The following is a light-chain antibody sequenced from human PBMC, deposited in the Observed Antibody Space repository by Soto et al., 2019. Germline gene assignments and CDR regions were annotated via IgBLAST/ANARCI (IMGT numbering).Light chain of an antibody. CDR1: QSVNIH. J-gene: IGKJ5*01. Sequence: EIVVTKSPATLSVYPGERATLSCRASQSVNIHLAWYQQKPGQAPRLLIYGASARATGIPAKFSGSGSGTEFTLTINSLQSEDSAVYYCQQHNQWPITFGQGTRLEIK. V-gene: IGKV3D-15*01. CDR2: GAS. CDR3: QQHNQWPIT.